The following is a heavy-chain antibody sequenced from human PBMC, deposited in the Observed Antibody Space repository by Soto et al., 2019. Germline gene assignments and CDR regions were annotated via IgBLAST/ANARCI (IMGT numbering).Heavy chain of an antibody. CDR2: ISNDGRGK. D-gene: IGHD2-15*01. J-gene: IGHJ4*02. V-gene: IGHV3-30*04. Sequence: QVQLVESGGGVVQPGRSLRLSCAASGFTFTTYAIYWVRQAPGKGLEWVAVISNDGRGKYYADSVKGRFTISRDNSKNTLYLQMNSLRSDDTAVYYCARDQCFGGGRSCYYFDFWGQGTLVTVSS. CDR1: GFTFTTYA. CDR3: ARDQCFGGGRSCYYFDF.